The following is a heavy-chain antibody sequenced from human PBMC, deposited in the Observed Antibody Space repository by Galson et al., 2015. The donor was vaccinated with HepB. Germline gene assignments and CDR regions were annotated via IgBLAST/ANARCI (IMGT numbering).Heavy chain of an antibody. V-gene: IGHV3-30*03. D-gene: IGHD5-24*01. CDR2: ISYDGSNK. Sequence: SLRLSCAASGFTFSSYGMHWVRQAPGKGLEWVAVISYDGSNKYYADSVKGRFTISRDSSKSTLYLQMNGLRAEDTAVYYCARREIWGQGTLVTVSS. CDR3: ARREI. J-gene: IGHJ4*02. CDR1: GFTFSSYG.